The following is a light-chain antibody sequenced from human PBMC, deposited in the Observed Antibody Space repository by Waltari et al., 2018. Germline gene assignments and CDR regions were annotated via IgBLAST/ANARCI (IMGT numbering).Light chain of an antibody. CDR3: SSYTSSSKGV. Sequence: QSALTQPASVSGSPGQSITISCTGTSSDVGGYNYVSWYQQHPGKAPKLMIYEVSNRPSGVSNRFSGSKSVNTASLTISGLQAEDEADYYCSSYTSSSKGVFGGGTKLTVL. V-gene: IGLV2-14*01. CDR2: EVS. J-gene: IGLJ2*01. CDR1: SSDVGGYNY.